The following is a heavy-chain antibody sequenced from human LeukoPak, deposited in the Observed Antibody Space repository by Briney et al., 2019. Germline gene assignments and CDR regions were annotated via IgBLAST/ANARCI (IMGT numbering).Heavy chain of an antibody. D-gene: IGHD3-10*01. CDR1: GFTFSDYY. CDR2: ISSSGSTI. CDR3: ARRYYYGSGRNGMDV. Sequence: GGSLRLSCAASGFTFSDYYMSWIRQAPGKGLEWVSYISSSGSTIYYADSVKGRFTIPRDNAKNSLYLQMNSLRAEDTAVYYCARRYYYGSGRNGMDVWGQGTTVTVSS. V-gene: IGHV3-11*01. J-gene: IGHJ6*02.